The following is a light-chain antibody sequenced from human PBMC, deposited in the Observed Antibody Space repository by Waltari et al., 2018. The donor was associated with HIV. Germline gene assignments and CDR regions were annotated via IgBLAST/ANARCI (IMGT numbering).Light chain of an antibody. CDR1: TSNIAVDS. CDR2: RTT. V-gene: IGLV1-44*01. J-gene: IGLJ3*02. CDR3: ALWTDTLTGWV. Sequence: QIVLTQPHSASGTPGQRVTISCSVATSNIAVDSVHWYHHGPGTAPRLLIYRTTRQPSGVPDRFSGSISGTSASLAISGLHYEDDGDYYCALWTDTLTGWVFGGGTKVTVL.